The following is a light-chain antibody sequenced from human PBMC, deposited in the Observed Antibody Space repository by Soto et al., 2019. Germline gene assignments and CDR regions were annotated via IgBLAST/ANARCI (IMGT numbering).Light chain of an antibody. CDR1: QSVSSY. CDR3: QQRSNWPLT. CDR2: DAS. V-gene: IGKV3-11*01. Sequence: EIVVTQSPATLSLSPGERATLSCRASQSVSSYLAWYQQKPGQAPRLLIYDASNRATGIPARFSGSGSGTDFTLTISSLEPEDFAVYYCQQRSNWPLTFGGGTKGEIK. J-gene: IGKJ4*01.